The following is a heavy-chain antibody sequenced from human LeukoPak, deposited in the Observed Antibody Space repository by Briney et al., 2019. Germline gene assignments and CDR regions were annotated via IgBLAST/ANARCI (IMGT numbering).Heavy chain of an antibody. Sequence: GRSLRLSCAASGFTFDDYAMHWVRQAPGKGLEWVSGISWNSGSIGYADSVKGRFTISRDNAKNSLYLQMNSLRAEDTALYYCAKGLYYFDYWGQGTLVTVSS. V-gene: IGHV3-9*01. J-gene: IGHJ4*02. CDR1: GFTFDDYA. CDR3: AKGLYYFDY. CDR2: ISWNSGSI.